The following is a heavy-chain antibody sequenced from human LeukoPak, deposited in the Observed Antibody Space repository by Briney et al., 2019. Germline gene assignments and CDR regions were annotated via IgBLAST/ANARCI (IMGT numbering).Heavy chain of an antibody. CDR1: GFTFSSYG. CDR2: ISYDGSNK. V-gene: IGHV3-30*18. D-gene: IGHD1-1*01. CDR3: AKNGGTTWLVDY. J-gene: IGHJ4*02. Sequence: GSLRLSCAASGFTFSSYGMHWVRQAPGKGLEWVAVISYDGSNKYYADSVKGRFTISRDNSKNTLYLQMNSLRAEDTAEYYCAKNGGTTWLVDYWGQGTRVTVSS.